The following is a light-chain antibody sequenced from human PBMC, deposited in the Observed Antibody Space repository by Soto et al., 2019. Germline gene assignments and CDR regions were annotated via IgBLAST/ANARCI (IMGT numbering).Light chain of an antibody. CDR3: QQLNSYPRT. CDR2: KAS. V-gene: IGKV1-5*03. J-gene: IGKJ1*01. CDR1: QTISSW. Sequence: DIQMTQSPSTLSGSVGDRVTIPFRASQTISSWLAWYQQKPGKAPKLLIYKASTLKSGVPSRFSGSGSGTEFTLTISSLQPEDFATYYCQQLNSYPRTFGQGTKVDIK.